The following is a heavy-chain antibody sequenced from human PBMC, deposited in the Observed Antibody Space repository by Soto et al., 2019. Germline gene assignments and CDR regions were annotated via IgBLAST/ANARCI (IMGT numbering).Heavy chain of an antibody. CDR1: GFTFSSYA. D-gene: IGHD2-21*01. CDR3: ARDSIRHNKRDY. Sequence: QVQLVESGGGVVQPGRSLRLSCAASGFTFSSYAMHWVRQAPGKGLEWVAVISYDGSNKYYADSVKGRFTISRDNSKNTRYLQMNSLRAEDTAVYYCARDSIRHNKRDYWGQGTLVTVSS. CDR2: ISYDGSNK. V-gene: IGHV3-30-3*01. J-gene: IGHJ4*02.